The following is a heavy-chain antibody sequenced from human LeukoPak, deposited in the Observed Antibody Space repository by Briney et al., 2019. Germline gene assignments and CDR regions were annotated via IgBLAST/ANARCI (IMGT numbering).Heavy chain of an antibody. CDR2: IIPIFGTA. CDR1: GGTFSSYA. J-gene: IGHJ6*02. Sequence: ASVKVSCKASGGTFSSYAISWVRQAPGQGLEWMGGIIPIFGTANYAQKFQGRVTITADESTSTAYMELSRLRSDDTAVYYCAKPSPEYYYYYGMDVWGQGTTVTVSS. CDR3: AKPSPEYYYYYGMDV. V-gene: IGHV1-69*13.